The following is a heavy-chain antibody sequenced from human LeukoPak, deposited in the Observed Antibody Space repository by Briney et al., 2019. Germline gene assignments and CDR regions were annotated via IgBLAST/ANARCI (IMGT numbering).Heavy chain of an antibody. Sequence: PSETLSLTCTVSGGSISSYYWSWIRQPPGKGLEWIGYIYYSGSTNYNPSLKSRVTISVDTSKNQFSLKLSSVTAADTAVYYCARDGGGYSYASGFDYWGQGTLVTVSS. CDR3: ARDGGGYSYASGFDY. CDR1: GGSISSYY. V-gene: IGHV4-59*01. D-gene: IGHD5-18*01. CDR2: IYYSGST. J-gene: IGHJ4*02.